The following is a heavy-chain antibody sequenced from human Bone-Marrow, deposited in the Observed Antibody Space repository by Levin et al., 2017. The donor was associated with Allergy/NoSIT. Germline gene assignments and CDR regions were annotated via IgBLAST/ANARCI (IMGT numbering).Heavy chain of an antibody. D-gene: IGHD3-22*01. V-gene: IGHV1-2*02. J-gene: IGHJ4*02. CDR1: GYTFTGYY. CDR3: ARLSHYNDSC. CDR2: INPNSGGP. Sequence: GESLKISFKASGYTFTGYYLHCVRQAPGQGPEWMGWINPNSGGPNYAQKFQGRVTMTRDTSISTAYMELSRLRSDDTAVYYCARLSHYNDSCWGPGTLVTVSS.